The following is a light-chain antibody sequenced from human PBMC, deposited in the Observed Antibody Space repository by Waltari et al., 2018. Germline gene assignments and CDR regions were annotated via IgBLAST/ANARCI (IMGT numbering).Light chain of an antibody. Sequence: QSVLTQPPSASGTPGQRVSIPCSGRSSNLGKNTINWYQQVPGRAPKPLIGSHAQRPSGCPDRFAGSKSGTSGSLAISVLQSEDEADYYCAAWDDSLNGWVFGGGTKLTVL. CDR2: SHA. CDR3: AAWDDSLNGWV. CDR1: SSNLGKNT. V-gene: IGLV1-44*01. J-gene: IGLJ3*02.